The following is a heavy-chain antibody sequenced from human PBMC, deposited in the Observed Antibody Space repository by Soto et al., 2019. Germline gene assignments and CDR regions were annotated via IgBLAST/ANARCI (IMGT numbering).Heavy chain of an antibody. J-gene: IGHJ3*02. CDR1: GFTFSSYS. D-gene: IGHD3-22*01. CDR2: ISSSSSYI. CDR3: ARISSGPELDDAFDI. V-gene: IGHV3-21*01. Sequence: GGSLRLSCAASGFTFSSYSMNWVRQAPGKGLEWVSSISSSSSYIYYADSVKGRFTISRDNAKNSLYLQMNSLRAEDTAVYYCARISSGPELDDAFDIWGQGTMVTVSS.